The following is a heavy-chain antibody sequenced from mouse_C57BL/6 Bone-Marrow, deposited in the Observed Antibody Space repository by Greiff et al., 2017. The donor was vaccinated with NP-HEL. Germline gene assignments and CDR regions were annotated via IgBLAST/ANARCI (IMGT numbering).Heavy chain of an antibody. J-gene: IGHJ4*01. CDR2: MWTGGGT. CDR3: ARRGGYSGMDY. D-gene: IGHD2-3*01. V-gene: IGHV2-9-1*01. Sequence: VQLVESGPGLVAPSQSLSITCTVSGFSLTSYAISWVRQPPGKGLEWLGVMWTGGGTNYNSALKSRLSISKDNSKSQVFLKMNSLQTDDTARYYCARRGGYSGMDYWGQGTSVTVSS. CDR1: GFSLTSYA.